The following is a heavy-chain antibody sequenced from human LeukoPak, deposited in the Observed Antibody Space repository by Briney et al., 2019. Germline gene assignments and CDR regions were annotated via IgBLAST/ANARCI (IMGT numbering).Heavy chain of an antibody. CDR1: GFTFSSYA. CDR2: ISGSGGST. V-gene: IGHV3-23*01. D-gene: IGHD3-22*01. J-gene: IGHJ6*02. CDR3: AKEVEYYASSGYFYENYYYGMDV. Sequence: GGSLRLSCAASGFTFSSYAMSWVRQAPEKGLGWVSAISGSGGSTYYADSGKGRFTITKDNSKNTLYLQMNSLRDEDRAVYDCAKEVEYYASSGYFYENYYYGMDVWGQGTTVTVSS.